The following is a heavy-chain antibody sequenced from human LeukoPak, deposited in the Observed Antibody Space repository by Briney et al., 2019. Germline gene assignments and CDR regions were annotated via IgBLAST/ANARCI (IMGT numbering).Heavy chain of an antibody. CDR1: GGTFSSYT. D-gene: IGHD3-22*01. V-gene: IGHV1-69*02. Sequence: VASVKVSCKASGGTFSSYTISWVRQAPGQGREWMGRIIPILGIANYAQKFQGRVTITADKSTSTSYMELSSLRSEDTAVYYCASAPTYYYDSSGYYYFDYWGQGTLVTVSS. CDR3: ASAPTYYYDSSGYYYFDY. J-gene: IGHJ4*02. CDR2: IIPILGIA.